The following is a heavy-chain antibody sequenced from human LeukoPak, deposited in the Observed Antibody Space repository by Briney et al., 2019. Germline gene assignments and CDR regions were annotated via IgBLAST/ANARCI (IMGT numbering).Heavy chain of an antibody. J-gene: IGHJ4*02. CDR3: ARELGRSGFDY. D-gene: IGHD6-19*01. CDR2: IYHSGST. CDR1: GYSISSGYY. V-gene: IGHV4-38-2*02. Sequence: SETLSLTCTVSGYSISSGYYWGWIRQPPGKGLEWIGSIYHSGSTYYNPSLKSRVTISVDTSKNQFSLKLSSVTAADTAVYYCARELGRSGFDYWGQGTLVTVSS.